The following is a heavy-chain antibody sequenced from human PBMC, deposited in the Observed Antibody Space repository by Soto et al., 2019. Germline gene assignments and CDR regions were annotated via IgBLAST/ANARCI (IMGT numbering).Heavy chain of an antibody. J-gene: IGHJ4*02. D-gene: IGHD3-10*01. Sequence: GGSLRLSCTTSGFTFSSYGMHWVRQAPGKGLEWVAVIRYDGSNEYYADSVKGRFTISRDNSKNTLYLQMNSLRAEDTALYYCARERGSGNDYWGQGTLVTVSS. CDR2: IRYDGSNE. CDR1: GFTFSSYG. V-gene: IGHV3-33*01. CDR3: ARERGSGNDY.